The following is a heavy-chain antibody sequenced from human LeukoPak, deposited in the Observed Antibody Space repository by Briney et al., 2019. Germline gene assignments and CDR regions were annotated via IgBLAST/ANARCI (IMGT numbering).Heavy chain of an antibody. CDR1: GDSVSSNSAA. CDR2: TYYRSKWYS. D-gene: IGHD4-11*01. Sequence: SQTLSLTCAISGDSVSSNSAAWNWITQSPSRGLEWLGRTYYRSKWYSEYAVSVRSRITINPDTSKNQFSLQLNSVTPEDTAVYYCASFTVTNDAFDIWGQGTTVTVSS. V-gene: IGHV6-1*01. J-gene: IGHJ3*02. CDR3: ASFTVTNDAFDI.